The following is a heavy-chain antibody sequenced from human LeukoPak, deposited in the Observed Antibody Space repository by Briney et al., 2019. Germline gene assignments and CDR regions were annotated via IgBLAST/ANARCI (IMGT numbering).Heavy chain of an antibody. D-gene: IGHD5-18*01. Sequence: SEILSLTCTVSGGSISSYYWSWLRQPPGKGLEWIGYIYNSGSTNYNPSLKSRVTISVDTAKNQFSLKLSYVTAADTAVYYCARGGYSYGYDDDFDYWGQGTLVTVSS. V-gene: IGHV4-59*01. CDR2: IYNSGST. CDR3: ARGGYSYGYDDDFDY. CDR1: GGSISSYY. J-gene: IGHJ4*02.